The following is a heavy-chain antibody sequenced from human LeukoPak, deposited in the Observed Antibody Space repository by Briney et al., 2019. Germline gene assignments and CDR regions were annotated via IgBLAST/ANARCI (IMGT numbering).Heavy chain of an antibody. Sequence: ASVKVSCKASGYTFTSYDINWVRQATGQGLEWMGWMNPNSGNTGYAQKFQGRVTMTRNTSISTAYMELSSLRSEDTAVYYCARAKRDYDSSGYYQSAFDIWGQGTMVTVSS. CDR3: ARAKRDYDSSGYYQSAFDI. V-gene: IGHV1-8*01. D-gene: IGHD3-22*01. CDR2: MNPNSGNT. J-gene: IGHJ3*02. CDR1: GYTFTSYD.